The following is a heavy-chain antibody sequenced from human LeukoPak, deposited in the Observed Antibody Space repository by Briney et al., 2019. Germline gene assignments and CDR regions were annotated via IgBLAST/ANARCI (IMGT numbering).Heavy chain of an antibody. J-gene: IGHJ4*02. CDR1: GFTSDDYA. CDR3: ANLGGYSSGWYYRGDY. CDR2: ISGDGGST. V-gene: IGHV3-43*02. Sequence: PGGSLRLSCAASGFTSDDYAMHWVRQAPGKGLEWVSLISGDGGSTYYADSVKGRFTISRDNSKNSLYLQMNSLRTEDTALYYCANLGGYSSGWYYRGDYWGQGTLVTVSS. D-gene: IGHD6-19*01.